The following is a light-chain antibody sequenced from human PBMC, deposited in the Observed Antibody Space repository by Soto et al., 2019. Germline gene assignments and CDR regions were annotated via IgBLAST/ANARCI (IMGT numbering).Light chain of an antibody. CDR1: QSINNYY. CDR3: HQFGSSPGT. J-gene: IGKJ2*01. V-gene: IGKV3-20*01. CDR2: GTS. Sequence: EIVSTQSPGTLSLSPGERATLSCRASQSINNYYLAWYQQTPGQAPRLLIYGTSNRATGIADRFSGSGSGTDFTLAIARVEPEDFAVYYCHQFGSSPGTFGQGTKLEIK.